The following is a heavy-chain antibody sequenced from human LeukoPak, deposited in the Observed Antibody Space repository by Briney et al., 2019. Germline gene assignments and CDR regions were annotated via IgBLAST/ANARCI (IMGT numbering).Heavy chain of an antibody. CDR1: GFTFSSYA. V-gene: IGHV3-23*01. CDR2: ISGSGGST. D-gene: IGHD2-2*01. CDR3: AKEFGVVVVPAAIPIDY. J-gene: IGHJ4*02. Sequence: GGSLRLSCAASGFTFSSYAMSWVRQAPGKGLEWVSAISGSGGSTYYADSVKGRFTISRDNSKNTLYLQMNSLRAEDTAVYYCAKEFGVVVVPAAIPIDYWGQRTLVTVSS.